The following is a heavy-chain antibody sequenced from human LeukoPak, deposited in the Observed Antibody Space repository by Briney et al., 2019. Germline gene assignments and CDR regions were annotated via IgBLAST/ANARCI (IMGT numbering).Heavy chain of an antibody. CDR2: INGAGNSS. J-gene: IGHJ5*02. CDR1: GFTFNLYA. D-gene: IGHD4-17*01. CDR3: AKRGLRGNWFHP. V-gene: IGHV3-23*01. Sequence: GGSLRLSCAASGFTFNLYAMNWVRQARGGGLEWVSSINGAGNSSYYADSLGGRFTVSRDNSKNTLYLQMNSLRAEDTAVYYCAKRGLRGNWFHPWGQGTLVTVSS.